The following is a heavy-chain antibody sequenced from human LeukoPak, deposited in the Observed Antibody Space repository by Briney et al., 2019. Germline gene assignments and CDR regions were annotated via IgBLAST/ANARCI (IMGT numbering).Heavy chain of an antibody. D-gene: IGHD5-24*01. J-gene: IGHJ4*02. V-gene: IGHV3-74*01. CDR3: ARGQMFDH. CDR1: GFSFSIYW. CDR2: INSVGSSS. Sequence: SLRLSCAASGFSFSIYWMNWVRHAPGKGLVWVAYINSVGSSSNYADSMKGRSTISRDTAKKTLYLQMTRLRAEDTAVNVCARGQMFDHWGQGTLVTVSS.